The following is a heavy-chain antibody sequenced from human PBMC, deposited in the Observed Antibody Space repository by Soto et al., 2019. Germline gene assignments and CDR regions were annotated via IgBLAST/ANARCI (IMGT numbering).Heavy chain of an antibody. Sequence: QVQLQESGPGLVKPSQTLSLTCTVSGGSISSGGYYWSWIRQYPGKGLECIGYIYYSGSTYYNPSLKSRVTISIDTSMNQFSLKLSSVTAADTAVYYCATNGGYYDASGPKYIQSWGQGTLVTVSS. V-gene: IGHV4-31*03. D-gene: IGHD3-22*01. CDR3: ATNGGYYDASGPKYIQS. CDR2: IYYSGST. J-gene: IGHJ1*01. CDR1: GGSISSGGYY.